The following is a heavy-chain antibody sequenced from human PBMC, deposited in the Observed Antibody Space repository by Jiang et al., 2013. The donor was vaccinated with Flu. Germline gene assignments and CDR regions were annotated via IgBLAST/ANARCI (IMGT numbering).Heavy chain of an antibody. V-gene: IGHV3-23*01. J-gene: IGHJ4*02. Sequence: SAISGSGGSTYYADSVKGRFTISRDNSKNTLYLQMNSLRAEDTAVYYCARGYDSSGWGGDYWGQGTLVTVSS. CDR3: ARGYDSSGWGGDY. D-gene: IGHD3-22*01. CDR2: ISGSGGST.